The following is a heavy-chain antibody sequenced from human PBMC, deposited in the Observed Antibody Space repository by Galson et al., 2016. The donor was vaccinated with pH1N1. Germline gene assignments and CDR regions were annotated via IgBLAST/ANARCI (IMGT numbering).Heavy chain of an antibody. CDR1: GYTFTRYG. Sequence: SVKVSCKASGYTFTRYGMHWVRQAPGQSLEWMGWISPGSTKTKYSQKFQGRVTVTRDSSATTAYMELSSLTFEDTAVYCCARDLMGGTYAADYWGQGTQVTVS. D-gene: IGHD1-26*01. CDR2: ISPGSTKT. CDR3: ARDLMGGTYAADY. V-gene: IGHV1-3*01. J-gene: IGHJ4*02.